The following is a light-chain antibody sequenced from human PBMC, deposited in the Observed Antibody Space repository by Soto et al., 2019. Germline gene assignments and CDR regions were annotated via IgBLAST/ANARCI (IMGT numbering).Light chain of an antibody. J-gene: IGKJ1*01. Sequence: DIPMTQSPSSLSASVGNRVTITCRASQGISNYLAWFQQKPGKVPELLIYAASTLQSGVPSRFSGSGSGTEFTLTITSLQPEDVATYYCQNYNSAFWTFGQGTKVEIK. V-gene: IGKV1-27*01. CDR3: QNYNSAFWT. CDR1: QGISNY. CDR2: AAS.